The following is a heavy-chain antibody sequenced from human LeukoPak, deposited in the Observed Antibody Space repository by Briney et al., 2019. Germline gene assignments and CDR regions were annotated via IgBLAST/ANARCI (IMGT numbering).Heavy chain of an antibody. Sequence: SETLSLTCADYGGSFSGYYWSWIRQPPGKGLEWIGEINHSGSTNYNPSLQSRVTISVDTSKNQFSLTLSSVTAADTAVYYCARGGSYSRGYYYYYMDVWGKGTTVTVSS. CDR2: INHSGST. J-gene: IGHJ6*03. CDR3: ARGGSYSRGYYYYYMDV. CDR1: GGSFSGYY. D-gene: IGHD6-13*01. V-gene: IGHV4-34*01.